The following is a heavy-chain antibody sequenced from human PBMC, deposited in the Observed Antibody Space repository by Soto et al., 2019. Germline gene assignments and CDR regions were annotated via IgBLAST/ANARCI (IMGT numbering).Heavy chain of an antibody. Sequence: SEKVPCNASGGTFSCYAICWVRHAPGQGLEWMGGIIPIFGTANYAQKLQGRGTITAEESTSTAYMELSSVRSEDTAVYYCASHGGSGWYGDYYYGMDVWGQGTTLPVSS. D-gene: IGHD6-19*01. V-gene: IGHV1-69*13. CDR2: IIPIFGTA. CDR1: GGTFSCYA. CDR3: ASHGGSGWYGDYYYGMDV. J-gene: IGHJ6*01.